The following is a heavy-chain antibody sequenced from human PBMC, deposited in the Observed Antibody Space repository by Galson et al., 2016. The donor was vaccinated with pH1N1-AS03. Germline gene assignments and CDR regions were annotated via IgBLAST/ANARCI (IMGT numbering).Heavy chain of an antibody. J-gene: IGHJ2*01. CDR1: GYTFTTYA. CDR2: MNTAMGNT. V-gene: IGHV1-3*04. CDR3: ARDRWTTDWYFDL. D-gene: IGHD3-16*02. Sequence: SVKVSCKASGYTFTTYAIHWVRQAPGQRLEWMGWMNTAMGNTKYSQNFQGRVTITRDTSANTAYMELRGLRPEDTAVYFCARDRWTTDWYFDLWGRGTLVTVSS.